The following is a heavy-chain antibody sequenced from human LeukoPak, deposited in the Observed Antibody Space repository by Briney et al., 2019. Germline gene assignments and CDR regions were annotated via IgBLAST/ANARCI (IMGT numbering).Heavy chain of an antibody. J-gene: IGHJ3*02. CDR2: IKQDGSEK. Sequence: VGSLRLSCAASGFTFSNYAMSWVRQAPGKGLEWVANIKQDGSEKYYVDSVKGRFTISRDNAKNSLYLQMNSLRAEDTAVYYCARVAAVVVAALDAFDIWGQGTMVTVSS. CDR3: ARVAAVVVAALDAFDI. D-gene: IGHD2-15*01. V-gene: IGHV3-7*01. CDR1: GFTFSNYA.